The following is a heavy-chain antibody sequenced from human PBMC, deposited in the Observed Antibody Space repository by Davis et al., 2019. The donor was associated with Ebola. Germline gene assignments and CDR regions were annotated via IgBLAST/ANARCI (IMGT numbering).Heavy chain of an antibody. Sequence: PGGSLRLSCAASGFTVSSHYMSWVRQAPGKGLEWVSVIYSGGSTYYADSVKGRFTISRDNSKNTLYLQMNSLRAEDTALYYCARDGVEEAGYSSGPRDYYYYYGMDVWGQGTTVTVSS. CDR3: ARDGVEEAGYSSGPRDYYYYYGMDV. J-gene: IGHJ6*02. CDR1: GFTVSSHY. V-gene: IGHV3-53*01. CDR2: IYSGGST. D-gene: IGHD6-19*01.